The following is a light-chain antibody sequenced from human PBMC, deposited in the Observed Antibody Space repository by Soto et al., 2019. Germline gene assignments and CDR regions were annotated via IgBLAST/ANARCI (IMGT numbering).Light chain of an antibody. Sequence: EIVLTQSPGTLSLSPGERATLSCRASQSVISSYLTWYQQKPGQAPRLLIYGATSRATGIPDRFSGSGSGKDFTLTISRLEPEDFAVYYCHQSDSSPLTFGGGTKVEIK. J-gene: IGKJ4*01. CDR1: QSVISSY. CDR2: GAT. V-gene: IGKV3-20*01. CDR3: HQSDSSPLT.